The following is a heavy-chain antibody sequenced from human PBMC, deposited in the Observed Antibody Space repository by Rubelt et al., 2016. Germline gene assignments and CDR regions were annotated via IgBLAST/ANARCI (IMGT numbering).Heavy chain of an antibody. V-gene: IGHV5-10-1*01. Sequence: EVQLVQPGAEVKKPGESLRISCKGSGYSFTSYWISWVRQVPGKGLEWMARIDPSNSYTNYSLSVQGQVTSSADKSISTAYLQWSSLKASDTAMYYCARHAGDGGNSEDWFDPWGQGTLVTVSS. CDR2: IDPSNSYT. J-gene: IGHJ5*02. CDR1: GYSFTSYW. CDR3: ARHAGDGGNSEDWFDP. D-gene: IGHD4-23*01.